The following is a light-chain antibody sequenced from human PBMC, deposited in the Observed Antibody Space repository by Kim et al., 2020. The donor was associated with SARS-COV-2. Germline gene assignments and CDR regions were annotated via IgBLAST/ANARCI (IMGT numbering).Light chain of an antibody. J-gene: IGLJ3*02. CDR3: AAWDDSLTGPV. CDR1: SSNIGSNT. V-gene: IGLV1-44*01. Sequence: LTQPPSASGTPGQRVTISCSGSSSNIGSNTVNWYQQLPGTAPKLLIYTNNQRPSGVPDRFSGSKSGTSGSLAISGLQSEDEADYYCAAWDDSLTGPVFGGGTQLTVL. CDR2: TNN.